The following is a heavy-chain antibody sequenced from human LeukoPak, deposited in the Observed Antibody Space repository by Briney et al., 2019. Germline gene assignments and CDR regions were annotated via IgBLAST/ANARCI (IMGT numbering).Heavy chain of an antibody. D-gene: IGHD3-10*01. Sequence: NPSETLSLTCAISGYSISSGYYWGWIRQSPGKGLECIGIIYHGGTTHYNPSLKSRVTISVDTSKNQLSLKLSSVTAADTAVYYCARDVRGFDYWGQGTLVTVSS. CDR1: GYSISSGYY. V-gene: IGHV4-38-2*02. CDR3: ARDVRGFDY. CDR2: IYHGGTT. J-gene: IGHJ4*02.